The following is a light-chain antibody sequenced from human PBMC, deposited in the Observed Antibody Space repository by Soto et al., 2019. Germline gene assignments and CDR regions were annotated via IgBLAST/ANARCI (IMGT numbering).Light chain of an antibody. J-gene: IGKJ1*01. CDR1: QSVSSY. V-gene: IGKV3-11*01. Sequence: EIVLTQSPATLSLSPGERATLSCRASQSVSSYLAWYQQKPGQAPRLLIYDAYNRATGIPARFSGSGSVTDFPLTISSLEPEDFEVYYCQRRSNWQRTFGQGTKVEIK. CDR3: QRRSNWQRT. CDR2: DAY.